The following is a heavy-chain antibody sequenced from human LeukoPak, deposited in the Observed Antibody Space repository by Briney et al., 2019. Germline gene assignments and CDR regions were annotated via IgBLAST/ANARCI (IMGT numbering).Heavy chain of an antibody. V-gene: IGHV3-48*01. D-gene: IGHD1-14*01. Sequence: PGGSLRLSCAASGFTFSSYSMNWVRQAPGKGLEWVSYISSSSNTIYYADSVKGRFTISRDNAKNSLYLQMNSLRAEDTAVYYCARDPSGFFDYWGQGTLVTVSS. CDR1: GFTFSSYS. J-gene: IGHJ4*02. CDR2: ISSSSNTI. CDR3: ARDPSGFFDY.